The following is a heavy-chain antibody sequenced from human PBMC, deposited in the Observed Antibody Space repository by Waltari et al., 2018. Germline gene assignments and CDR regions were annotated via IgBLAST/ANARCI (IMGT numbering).Heavy chain of an antibody. CDR3: AKTLLVSLYGLDV. CDR1: GGPLSGYY. CDR2: VSHRGNT. D-gene: IGHD1-26*01. V-gene: IGHV4-34*02. J-gene: IGHJ6*02. Sequence: QVHLQQWGAGLLKPSETLSLTCGVYGGPLSGYYWNWSRQSPERGLEWIGEVSHRGNTTYNPSLSGRATILVDTSRSQVSLKLHSVTAADTAIYYCAKTLLVSLYGLDVWGQGTTVIVSS.